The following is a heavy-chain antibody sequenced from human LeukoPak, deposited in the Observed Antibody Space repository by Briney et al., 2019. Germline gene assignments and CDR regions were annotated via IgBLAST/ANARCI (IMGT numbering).Heavy chain of an antibody. Sequence: ASVKVSCKASGYTFTGYYMHWVRQAPAQGLEWMGWINPNSGGTNYAQKFQGRVTMTRDTSISTAYMELSRLRSDDTAMYYCARQSYYDFWSGYYYFDYWGQGTLVTVSS. CDR3: ARQSYYDFWSGYYYFDY. CDR2: INPNSGGT. V-gene: IGHV1-2*02. J-gene: IGHJ4*02. D-gene: IGHD3-3*01. CDR1: GYTFTGYY.